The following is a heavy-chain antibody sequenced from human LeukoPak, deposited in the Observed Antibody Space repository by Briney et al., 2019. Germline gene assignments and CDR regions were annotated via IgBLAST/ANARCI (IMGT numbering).Heavy chain of an antibody. V-gene: IGHV3-30*04. CDR2: ISYDGNNK. Sequence: GGSLRLSCAASGFTFSSYAMHWVRQAPGKGLEWVAVISYDGNNKYYADSVKGRFTISRDNAKNSLYLQMNSLRVEDTAVYYCAKVAKYYYGSETYYFFEHWGQGTPVTASS. CDR3: AKVAKYYYGSETYYFFEH. CDR1: GFTFSSYA. D-gene: IGHD3-10*01. J-gene: IGHJ4*02.